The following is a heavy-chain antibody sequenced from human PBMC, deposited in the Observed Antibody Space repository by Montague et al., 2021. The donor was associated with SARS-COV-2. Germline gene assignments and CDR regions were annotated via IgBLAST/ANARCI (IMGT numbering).Heavy chain of an antibody. CDR2: IHYSGST. CDR3: ARRPGASYYVFWSGGFDI. J-gene: IGHJ3*02. V-gene: IGHV4-39*01. CDR1: GGSVNSGSYS. D-gene: IGHD3-3*01. Sequence: SETRSLTCTVSGGSVNSGSYSWDWIRQPPGKGLEWIGSIHYSGSTSYNPSLKSRVTISIDTSKSHFSLRVNSVTAADSAVYFCARRPGASYYVFWSGGFDIWGQGTMVTVS.